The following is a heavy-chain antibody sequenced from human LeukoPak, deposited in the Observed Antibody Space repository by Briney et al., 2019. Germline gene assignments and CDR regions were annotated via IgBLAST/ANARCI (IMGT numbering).Heavy chain of an antibody. CDR1: GVSISSYY. V-gene: IGHV4-4*09. CDR2: ISTSGST. Sequence: SETLSLTCTVSGVSISSYYCSWIRQPPGKGLEWIGYISTSGSTDYSPSLKSRVTISVDRSKNQCSLNLSSVTAADTAVYYRAGHDEGSGWYRSYIDLWGRGTLVIVSS. J-gene: IGHJ2*01. CDR3: AGHDEGSGWYRSYIDL. D-gene: IGHD6-19*01.